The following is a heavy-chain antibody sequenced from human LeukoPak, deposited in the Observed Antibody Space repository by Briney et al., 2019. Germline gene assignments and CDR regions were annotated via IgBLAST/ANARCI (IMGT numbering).Heavy chain of an antibody. CDR1: GGSFSGYY. J-gene: IGHJ4*02. D-gene: IGHD3-10*01. CDR3: ARGALLWFGESTNYFDY. CDR2: INHSGST. Sequence: SETLSLTCAVYGGSFSGYYWSWVRQPPGKGLEWIGEINHSGSTNYNTSLKSRVTISVDTSKNQFSLKLSSVTAADTAVYYCARGALLWFGESTNYFDYWGQGTLVTVSS. V-gene: IGHV4-34*01.